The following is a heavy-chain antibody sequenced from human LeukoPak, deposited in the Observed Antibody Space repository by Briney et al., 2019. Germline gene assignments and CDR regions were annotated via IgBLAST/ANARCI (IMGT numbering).Heavy chain of an antibody. CDR2: IKQDGSEK. CDR1: GFTFSDYG. J-gene: IGHJ3*02. CDR3: ARDPSAFDI. V-gene: IGHV3-7*05. Sequence: GGSLRLSCAASGFTFSDYGMSWVRQAPGKGLEWVANIKQDGSEKYYVDSVKGRCTISRDNAKNSLHLQMNSLRAEDTAVYYCARDPSAFDIWGQGTMVTVSS.